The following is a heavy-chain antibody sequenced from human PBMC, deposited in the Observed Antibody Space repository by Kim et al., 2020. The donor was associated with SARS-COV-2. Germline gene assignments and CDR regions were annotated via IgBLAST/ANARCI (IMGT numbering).Heavy chain of an antibody. CDR3: TRDREDGYNEVFDY. Sequence: GGSLRLSCAATGFPFETYSMNWVRQAPGKGLEWVATISSGSDDIYNADSVKGRFTISRENGRNSLYLQMNSLRAEDTALYYCTRDREDGYNEVFDYGGQGALVTVSS. D-gene: IGHD5-12*01. V-gene: IGHV3-21*06. J-gene: IGHJ4*02. CDR1: GFPFETYS. CDR2: ISSGSDDI.